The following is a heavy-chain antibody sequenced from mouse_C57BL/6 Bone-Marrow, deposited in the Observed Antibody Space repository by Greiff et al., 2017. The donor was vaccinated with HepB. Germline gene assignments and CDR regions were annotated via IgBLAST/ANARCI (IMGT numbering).Heavy chain of an antibody. J-gene: IGHJ3*01. CDR1: GYTFTSYW. Sequence: QVQLQQPGAELVRPGSSVKLSCKASGYTFTSYWMDWVKQRPGQGLEWIGNIYPSDSETHYNQKFKDKATLTVDKSSSTAYMQLSSLTSEDSAVYYCASGHYDGYPAWFAYWGQGTLVTVSA. CDR3: ASGHYDGYPAWFAY. CDR2: IYPSDSET. V-gene: IGHV1-61*01. D-gene: IGHD2-3*01.